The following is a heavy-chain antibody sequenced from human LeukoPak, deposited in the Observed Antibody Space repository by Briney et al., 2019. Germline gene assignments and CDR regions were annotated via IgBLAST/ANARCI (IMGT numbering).Heavy chain of an antibody. J-gene: IGHJ4*02. D-gene: IGHD3-10*01. Sequence: HGESLKISCKGSGYSFTSYWIGWVRQMPGKGLEWMGIIYPGDSDTRYSPSFQGQVTISADKSISTAYLQWSSLKASDTAMYYCATSISGLGSYLDYWGQGTLVTVSS. CDR3: ATSISGLGSYLDY. CDR1: GYSFTSYW. CDR2: IYPGDSDT. V-gene: IGHV5-51*01.